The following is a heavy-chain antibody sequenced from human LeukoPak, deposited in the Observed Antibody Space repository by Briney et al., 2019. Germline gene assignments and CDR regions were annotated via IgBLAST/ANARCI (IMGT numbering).Heavy chain of an antibody. J-gene: IGHJ5*02. CDR2: ISSSSSYI. D-gene: IGHD3-10*01. CDR3: ARDSRLYGSGSTEFDP. CDR1: GFTFSSYS. V-gene: IGHV3-21*01. Sequence: GSLRLSCAASGFTFSSYSMNWVRQAPGKGLEWVSSISSSSSYIYYADSAKGRFTISRDNAKNSLYLQMNSLRAEDTAVYYCARDSRLYGSGSTEFDPWGQGTLVTVST.